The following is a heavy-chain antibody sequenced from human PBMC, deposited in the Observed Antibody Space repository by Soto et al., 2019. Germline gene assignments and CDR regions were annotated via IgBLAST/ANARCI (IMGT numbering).Heavy chain of an antibody. D-gene: IGHD1-26*01. CDR1: GFTFDDYA. Sequence: GGSLRLSCAASGFTFDDYAMHWVRQAPGKGLEWVSGISWNSASMIYADSVKGRFTISRDNAKNSLYLQMHSLRVEDTALYYCARDPGINYYYHMDVRGKGTTVTVSS. CDR2: ISWNSASM. J-gene: IGHJ6*03. V-gene: IGHV3-9*01. CDR3: ARDPGINYYYHMDV.